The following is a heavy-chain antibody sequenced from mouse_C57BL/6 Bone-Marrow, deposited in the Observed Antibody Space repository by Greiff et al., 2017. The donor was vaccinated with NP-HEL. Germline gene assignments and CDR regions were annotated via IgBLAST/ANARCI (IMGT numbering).Heavy chain of an antibody. CDR1: GYTFTSYW. D-gene: IGHD2-2*01. CDR3: ARGGLRRGDWYFDV. Sequence: QVQLQRPGAELVKPGASVKLSCKASGYTFTSYWMQWVKQRPGQGLEWIGEIDPSDSYTNYNQKFKGKATLTVDTSSSTAYMQLSSLTSEDSAVYYCARGGLRRGDWYFDVWGTGTTVTVSS. V-gene: IGHV1-50*01. J-gene: IGHJ1*03. CDR2: IDPSDSYT.